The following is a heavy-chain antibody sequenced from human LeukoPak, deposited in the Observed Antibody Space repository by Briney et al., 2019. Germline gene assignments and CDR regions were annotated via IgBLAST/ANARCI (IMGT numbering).Heavy chain of an antibody. Sequence: GASVKVSCKASGYTFTSYAIHWVRQAPGQRLEWMGRINAGNGDTRYSQKFQDRVIIIRDTSASTAYMELSSLRSEDTAVYYCATPVSSAFDFWGQGTMVTVSS. D-gene: IGHD1-14*01. V-gene: IGHV1-3*01. CDR3: ATPVSSAFDF. CDR1: GYTFTSYA. CDR2: INAGNGDT. J-gene: IGHJ3*01.